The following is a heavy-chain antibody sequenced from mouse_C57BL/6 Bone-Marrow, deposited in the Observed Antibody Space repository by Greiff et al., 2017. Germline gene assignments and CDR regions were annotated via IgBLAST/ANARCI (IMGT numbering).Heavy chain of an antibody. Sequence: QVQLKQPGAELVKPGASVKVSCKASGYTFTSYWMHWVKQRPGQGLEWIGRIHPSDSDTNYNQKFKGKATLTVDKSSSTAYMQLSSLTSEDSAVYYCAMDGGSLYWYFDVWGTGTTVTVSS. CDR3: AMDGGSLYWYFDV. CDR2: IHPSDSDT. V-gene: IGHV1-74*01. J-gene: IGHJ1*03. D-gene: IGHD1-1*02. CDR1: GYTFTSYW.